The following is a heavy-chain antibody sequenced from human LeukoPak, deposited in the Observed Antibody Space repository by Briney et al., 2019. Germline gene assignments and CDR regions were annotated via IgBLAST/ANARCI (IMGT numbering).Heavy chain of an antibody. CDR3: ARAFDWELPDNWFDP. CDR1: GFTFSSYE. J-gene: IGHJ5*02. D-gene: IGHD2-2*01. V-gene: IGHV3-48*03. CDR2: ISSSSYIV. Sequence: GGSLRLSCAASGFTFSSYEMNWVRQAPGKGLEWISYISSSSYIVYYADSVEGRFTISRDNARSTLYLNMTSLRAEDTAVYYCARAFDWELPDNWFDPWGQGTLVTVSS.